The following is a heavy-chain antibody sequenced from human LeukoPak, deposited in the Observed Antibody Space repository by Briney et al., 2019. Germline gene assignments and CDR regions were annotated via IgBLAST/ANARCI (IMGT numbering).Heavy chain of an antibody. Sequence: ASVKVSCKVSGYTLTELSMHWVRQAPGKGLEWMGRFDPEDGETLYAQKFQGRVTMTADTSTDTAYMELSSLRSEDTAVYYCARAYDSSGYYGSGKGAFDIWGQGTMVTVSS. CDR2: FDPEDGET. J-gene: IGHJ3*02. V-gene: IGHV1-24*01. CDR1: GYTLTELS. D-gene: IGHD3-22*01. CDR3: ARAYDSSGYYGSGKGAFDI.